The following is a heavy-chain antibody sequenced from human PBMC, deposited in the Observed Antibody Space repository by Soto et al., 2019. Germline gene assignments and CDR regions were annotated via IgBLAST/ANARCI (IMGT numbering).Heavy chain of an antibody. CDR2: VYYSGST. CDR3: ARVTVTKDGRWFDP. CDR1: GGSISSSSYY. D-gene: IGHD4-17*01. J-gene: IGHJ5*02. V-gene: IGHV4-39*01. Sequence: PSETLSLTCTVSGGSISSSSYYWGWIRQPPGKGLEWIGSVYYSGSTYYNPSLKSRVTISVDTSKNQFSLKLSSVTAADTAVYYCARVTVTKDGRWFDPWGQGTLVTVS.